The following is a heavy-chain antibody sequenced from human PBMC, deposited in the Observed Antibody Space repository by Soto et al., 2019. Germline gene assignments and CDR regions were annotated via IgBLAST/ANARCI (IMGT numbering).Heavy chain of an antibody. CDR2: IIPIFGTA. CDR1: GGTFSSYA. CDR3: ARVRGSYPDDAFDI. J-gene: IGHJ3*02. V-gene: IGHV1-69*13. Sequence: GASVKVSCKASGGTFSSYAISWVRQAPGQGLEWMGGIIPIFGTANYAQKFQGRVTITADESTSTAYMELSSLRSEDTAVYYCARVRGSYPDDAFDIWGQGTMVTV. D-gene: IGHD1-26*01.